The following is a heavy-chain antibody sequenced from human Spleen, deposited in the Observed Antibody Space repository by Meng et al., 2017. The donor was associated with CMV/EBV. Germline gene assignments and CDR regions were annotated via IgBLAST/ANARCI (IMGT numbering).Heavy chain of an antibody. D-gene: IGHD3-3*01. V-gene: IGHV4-39*06. CDR2: ISYGGST. J-gene: IGHJ6*02. CDR1: GASITYNTYF. CDR3: ARIFPSDYYKYDMDV. Sequence: GSLRLSCTVSGASITYNTYFWDWIRQPPGKGLEWIGSISYGGSTHYNSSLKSRVTISVDASKSQFTLKLSSVTAADTAVYYCARIFPSDYYKYDMDVWGQGTTVTVSS.